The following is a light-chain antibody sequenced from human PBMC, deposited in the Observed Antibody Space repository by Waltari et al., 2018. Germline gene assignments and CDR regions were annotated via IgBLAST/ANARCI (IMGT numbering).Light chain of an antibody. V-gene: IGLV2-23*02. Sequence: QSALTQPASVSGTPGQSTTISCTGTTSDVGNYDLVSWYQQHPGKAPKLLIGEVIKRPSGVSSRFSGSKSGNTASLTISGLQAEDEADYYCCSYAGRGTYVFGSGTKVTVL. J-gene: IGLJ1*01. CDR3: CSYAGRGTYV. CDR1: TSDVGNYDL. CDR2: EVI.